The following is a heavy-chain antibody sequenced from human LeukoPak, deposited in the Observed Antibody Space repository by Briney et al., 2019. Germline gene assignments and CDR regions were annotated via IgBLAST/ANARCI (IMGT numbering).Heavy chain of an antibody. CDR2: IYHSGST. CDR1: GFTFSSYA. CDR3: ARGRSSWGWFDP. Sequence: GSLRLSCAASGFTFSSYAMSWVRQAPGKGLEWIGSIYHSGSTYYNPSLKSRVTISVDTSKNQFSLKLSPVTAADTAVYYCARGRSSWGWFDPWGQGTLVTVSS. V-gene: IGHV4-38-2*01. D-gene: IGHD6-13*01. J-gene: IGHJ5*02.